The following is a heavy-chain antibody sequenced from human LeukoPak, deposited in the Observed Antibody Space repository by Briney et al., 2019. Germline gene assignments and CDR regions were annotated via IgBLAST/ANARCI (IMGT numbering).Heavy chain of an antibody. CDR3: AREPYYDFWSDHFDY. J-gene: IGHJ4*02. Sequence: GGSLRLSCAASGFTFSSHWMSWVRQAPGKGLEWVANIKQDGSEKYYVDSVKGRFTISRDNAKNSLYLQMNSLRAEDTAVYYCAREPYYDFWSDHFDYWGQGTLVTVSS. CDR2: IKQDGSEK. V-gene: IGHV3-7*01. D-gene: IGHD3-3*01. CDR1: GFTFSSHW.